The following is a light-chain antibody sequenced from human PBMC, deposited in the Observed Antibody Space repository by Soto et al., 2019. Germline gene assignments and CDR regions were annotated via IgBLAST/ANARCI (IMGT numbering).Light chain of an antibody. CDR2: GAS. V-gene: IGKV3-15*01. J-gene: IGKJ4*01. Sequence: EVVMTQSPATLSVSPGERATPSCRASQSVSSNLAWYQQKPGQAPSLLIYGASTRATGTPARFSGSGYGTEFTLTISSLQSEDFAVYYCQQYIRWPLTFGGGTKVDIK. CDR1: QSVSSN. CDR3: QQYIRWPLT.